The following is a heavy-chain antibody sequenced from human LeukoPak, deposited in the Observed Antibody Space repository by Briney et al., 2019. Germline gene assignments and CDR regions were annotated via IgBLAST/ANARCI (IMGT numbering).Heavy chain of an antibody. CDR1: GFTFSGYW. J-gene: IGHJ4*02. Sequence: PGGSLRLSCEGAGFTFSGYWMTWVRQAPGKGLEWVANINRDGSEENYIDSVKGRLTVSRDNAKRSLYLQMNSLRAEDTAVYYCAKGGYDSSGYRYFDYWGQGTLVTVSS. CDR3: AKGGYDSSGYRYFDY. V-gene: IGHV3-7*05. D-gene: IGHD3-22*01. CDR2: INRDGSEE.